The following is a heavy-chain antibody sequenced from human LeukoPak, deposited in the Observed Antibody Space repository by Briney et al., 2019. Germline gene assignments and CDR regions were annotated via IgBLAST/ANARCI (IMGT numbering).Heavy chain of an antibody. V-gene: IGHV6-1*01. CDR3: ARQLDFWFDP. CDR2: TYYRSKWYN. D-gene: IGHD3/OR15-3a*01. CDR1: GDSVSGKSAT. J-gene: IGHJ5*02. Sequence: SQTLSLTCAISGDSVSGKSATWNWIRQSPSRGLEWLGRTYYRSKWYNDYAESVKSRITVNPDTSKNQFSLQLTSVTPDDTAVYYCARQLDFWFDPWGQGTPVTVSS.